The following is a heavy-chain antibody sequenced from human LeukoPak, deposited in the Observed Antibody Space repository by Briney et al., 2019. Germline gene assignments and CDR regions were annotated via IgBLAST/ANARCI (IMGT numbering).Heavy chain of an antibody. V-gene: IGHV4-34*01. CDR3: ARGRANCSGGSCYSGSRGYYFNY. D-gene: IGHD2-15*01. J-gene: IGHJ4*02. CDR2: INYSGST. Sequence: SETLSLTCAVYGGSFSGYYWSWIRQPPGKGLEWIGEINYSGSTNYNPSLKSRVTISVDTSKNQFSLKLSSVTAADTAVYYCARGRANCSGGSCYSGSRGYYFNYWGQGTLVPVSS. CDR1: GGSFSGYY.